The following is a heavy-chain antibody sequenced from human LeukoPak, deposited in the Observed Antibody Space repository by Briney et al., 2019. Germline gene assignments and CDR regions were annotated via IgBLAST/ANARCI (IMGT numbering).Heavy chain of an antibody. Sequence: PGGSLRLSCAASGFTFSSYAMHWVRQAPGKGLEWVAVISYDGSNKYYADSVKGRFTISRDNSKNTLYLQMNSLRAEDTAVYYCASPLKLGLNYYFDYWGQGTLVTVSS. D-gene: IGHD7-27*01. CDR2: ISYDGSNK. CDR1: GFTFSSYA. J-gene: IGHJ4*02. V-gene: IGHV3-30-3*01. CDR3: ASPLKLGLNYYFDY.